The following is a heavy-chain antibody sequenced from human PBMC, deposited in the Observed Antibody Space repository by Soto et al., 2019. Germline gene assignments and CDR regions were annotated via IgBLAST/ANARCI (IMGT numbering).Heavy chain of an antibody. J-gene: IGHJ4*02. CDR2: IEGDGSVK. CDR1: GFTLTNFW. D-gene: IGHD6-6*01. V-gene: IGHV3-7*01. CDR3: TSGHFSRSAGH. Sequence: PXGSLKLSCSASGFTLTNFWMSWVRQAPGKGLEWVANIEGDGSVKNYLDSVKGRFTISRDNAKNQLYLQRNSLRAEYTAPYDSTSGHFSRSAGHWGQGTLVTVSS.